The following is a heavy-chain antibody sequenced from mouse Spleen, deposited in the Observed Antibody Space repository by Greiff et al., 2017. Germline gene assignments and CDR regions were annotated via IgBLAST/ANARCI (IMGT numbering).Heavy chain of an antibody. CDR3: ARPDSSGFPLLAY. CDR1: GFSLTSCG. Sequence: QVQLKQSGPGLVAPSQSLSITCTVSGFSLTSCGVHWVRQPPGKGLEWLVVIWSDGSTTYNSALKSRLSISKDNSKSQVFLKMNSLQTDDTAMYYCARPDSSGFPLLAYWGQGTLVTVSA. V-gene: IGHV2-6*03. D-gene: IGHD3-2*02. CDR2: IWSDGST. J-gene: IGHJ3*01.